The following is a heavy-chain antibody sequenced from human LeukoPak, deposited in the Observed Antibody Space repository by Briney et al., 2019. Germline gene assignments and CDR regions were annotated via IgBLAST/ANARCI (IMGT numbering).Heavy chain of an antibody. V-gene: IGHV3-48*03. D-gene: IGHD6-19*01. CDR2: ISSSCSTI. CDR1: GFTFSSYE. Sequence: GGSLRLSCAASGFTFSSYEMNWVRQAPGKGLEWVSYISSSCSTIHYADSVKGRFTISRDNAKNSLYLQMNSLRAEDTAVYYCAKDARRTFGLSSGLYRGSYYFDYWGQGTLVTVSS. CDR3: AKDARRTFGLSSGLYRGSYYFDY. J-gene: IGHJ4*02.